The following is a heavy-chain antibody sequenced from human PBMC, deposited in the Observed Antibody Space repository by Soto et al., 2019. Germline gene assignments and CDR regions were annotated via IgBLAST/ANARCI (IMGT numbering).Heavy chain of an antibody. D-gene: IGHD1-26*01. V-gene: IGHV4-59*01. J-gene: IGHJ4*02. Sequence: SETLSLTCTGSGGSISSYCLSWIRQPPGKGLEWIGYIYYSGSTNYNPSLKSRVTISVDTSKNQFSLKLSSVTAADTAVYYCARRYGGNLDYWGQGTLVTVSS. CDR3: ARRYGGNLDY. CDR2: IYYSGST. CDR1: GGSISSYC.